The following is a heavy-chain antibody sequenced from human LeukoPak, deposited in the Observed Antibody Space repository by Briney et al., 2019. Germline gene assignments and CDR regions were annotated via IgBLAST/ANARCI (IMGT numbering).Heavy chain of an antibody. CDR1: GFTFSSYS. J-gene: IGHJ4*02. CDR2: ISSSSSYI. CDR3: AREGYIAVAGSFDY. V-gene: IGHV3-21*01. Sequence: GGSLRLSCAASGFTFSSYSMNWVRQAPGKGLEWVSSISSSSSYIYYADSVKGRFTISRDNAKNSLYLQMNDLRAEETAVYYCAREGYIAVAGSFDYWGQGTLVTVSS. D-gene: IGHD6-19*01.